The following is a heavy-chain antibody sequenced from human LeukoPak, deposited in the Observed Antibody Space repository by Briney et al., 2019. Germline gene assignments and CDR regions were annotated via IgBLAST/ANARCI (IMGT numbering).Heavy chain of an antibody. D-gene: IGHD4-17*01. CDR1: DFTFSIYP. V-gene: IGHV3-23*01. CDR2: ITSSGTS. Sequence: GGSLRLSCAASDFTFSIYPMNWVRQATGKGLKWVSAITSSGTSTDKSSVKGRFTITRDDSKNTLYLQMNRLRAEDTAVYYCANLSGDYEGYWGHGALVTVSS. J-gene: IGHJ4*03. CDR3: ANLSGDYEGY.